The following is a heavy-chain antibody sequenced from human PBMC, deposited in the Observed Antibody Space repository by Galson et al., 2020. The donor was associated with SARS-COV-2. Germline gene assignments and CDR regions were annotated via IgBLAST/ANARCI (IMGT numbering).Heavy chain of an antibody. CDR3: AKDPRYGYNFDAFDI. D-gene: IGHD5-12*01. V-gene: IGHV3-23*01. J-gene: IGHJ3*02. Sequence: TGGSLRLSCAASGFTFSSYAMSWVRQAPGKGLEWVSAISGSGGSTYYADSVKGRFTISRDNSKNTLYLQMNSLRAEDTAVYYCAKDPRYGYNFDAFDIWGQGTMVTVSA. CDR2: ISGSGGST. CDR1: GFTFSSYA.